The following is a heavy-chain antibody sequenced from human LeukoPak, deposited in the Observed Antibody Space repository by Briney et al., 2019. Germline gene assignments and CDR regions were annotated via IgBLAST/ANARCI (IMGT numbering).Heavy chain of an antibody. CDR3: AKPPQSSTYYYYYYMDV. CDR1: GFTFSSYG. CDR2: ISGSGSST. V-gene: IGHV3-23*01. D-gene: IGHD1-26*01. Sequence: GGTLRLSCAASGFTFSSYGMSWVRQAPGKGLEWVSAISGSGSSTYYADSVKGRFTISRDNSKNTLYLQMNSLRAEDTAVYYCAKPPQSSTYYYYYYMDVWGKGTSVTISS. J-gene: IGHJ6*03.